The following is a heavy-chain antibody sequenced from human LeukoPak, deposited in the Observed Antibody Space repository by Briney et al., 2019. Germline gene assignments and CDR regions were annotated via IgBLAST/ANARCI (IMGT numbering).Heavy chain of an antibody. J-gene: IGHJ4*02. CDR1: GFIFSKHW. CDR2: LNLDGSTT. Sequence: GGSLRLSCVASGFIFSKHWMHWVRQAPGKGLVWVSRLNLDGSTTSYADSVKGRFTISRDNAKNTLYLQMNSLRVDDTGVYYCARESSGSYWGWGQGTLVTVSP. D-gene: IGHD3-10*01. CDR3: ARESSGSYWG. V-gene: IGHV3-74*01.